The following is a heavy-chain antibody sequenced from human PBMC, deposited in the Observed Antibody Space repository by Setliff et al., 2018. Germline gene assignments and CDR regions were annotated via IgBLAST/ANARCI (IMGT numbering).Heavy chain of an antibody. J-gene: IGHJ6*03. Sequence: ASVKVSCKTSGYNFITFGISWVRQAPGQGLEWMGWISPYNEKTNYAQKFQGRVTMAKDTSTSTAYMELRSLRPDDTAVYYCAREGVDIRSSTDYRYYMDVWGKGTTVTVSS. CDR3: AREGVDIRSSTDYRYYMDV. CDR1: GYNFITFG. CDR2: ISPYNEKT. D-gene: IGHD5-12*01. V-gene: IGHV1-18*01.